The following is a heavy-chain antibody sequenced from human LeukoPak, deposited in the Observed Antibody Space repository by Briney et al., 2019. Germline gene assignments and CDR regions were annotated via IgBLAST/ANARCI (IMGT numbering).Heavy chain of an antibody. V-gene: IGHV4-34*01. CDR2: INHSGST. J-gene: IGHJ6*03. D-gene: IGHD3-22*01. CDR3: ARAYYDSSGLFYYYYYYMDV. CDR1: GGSFSGYY. Sequence: SETLSLTCAVYGGSFSGYYWSWIRHPPGKGLEWIWEINHSGSTNYNPSLKSRVTISLDTSKNQFSLKLSSVTAADTAVYYCARAYYDSSGLFYYYYYYMDVWGKGTTVTVSS.